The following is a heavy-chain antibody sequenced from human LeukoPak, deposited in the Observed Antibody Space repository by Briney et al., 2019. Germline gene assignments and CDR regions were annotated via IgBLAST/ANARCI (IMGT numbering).Heavy chain of an antibody. D-gene: IGHD2-2*03. J-gene: IGHJ5*02. Sequence: GGSLRLSCAASGFTFSQYAMSWVRQAPGKGLEWVSTISDSGSTYYVDSVKGRFTISRGNSKNTLYLQMNSLRVEDTAVYYCAKTISGYCSRTSCLNWFDPWGQGTLVTISS. CDR2: ISDSGST. CDR3: AKTISGYCSRTSCLNWFDP. V-gene: IGHV3-23*01. CDR1: GFTFSQYA.